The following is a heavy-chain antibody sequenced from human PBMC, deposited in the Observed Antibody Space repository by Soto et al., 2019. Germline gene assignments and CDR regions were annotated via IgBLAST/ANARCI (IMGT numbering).Heavy chain of an antibody. CDR1: GASINSGDYY. CDR3: ARVRFYCSGGSCQKGNWFDP. CDR2: IYYSGNT. J-gene: IGHJ5*02. V-gene: IGHV4-30-4*01. Sequence: SETLSLTCTVSGASINSGDYYWSWIRQPPGKSLGWIGYIYYSGNTYNNPSLKSRISMSVDRSKDQFFLKLRSVTAADTAVYYCARVRFYCSGGSCQKGNWFDPWGQGTLVTVSS. D-gene: IGHD2-15*01.